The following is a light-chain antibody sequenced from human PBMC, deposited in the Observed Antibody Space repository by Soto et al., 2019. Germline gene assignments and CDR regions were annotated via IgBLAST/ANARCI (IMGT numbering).Light chain of an antibody. CDR3: QQYGRT. CDR2: AAS. J-gene: IGKJ4*01. CDR1: QTVTK. V-gene: IGKV3-20*01. Sequence: EIVLTQSPGTLSLSPGERATLSCRASQTVTKLAWYQQQPGQAPRRLIYAASNMATGITDSCSGSGSGTDFTRTLSRLEPDDSAVYYCQQYGRTFGGGTKVEIK.